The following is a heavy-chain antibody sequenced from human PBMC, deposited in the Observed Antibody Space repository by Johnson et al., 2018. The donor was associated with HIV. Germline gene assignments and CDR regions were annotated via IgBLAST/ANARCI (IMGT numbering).Heavy chain of an antibody. J-gene: IGHJ3*02. D-gene: IGHD5-24*01. CDR2: IKSKTDGGTT. V-gene: IGHV3-15*05. CDR1: GFTFNNAW. Sequence: VQLVESGGGLVKPGGSLRLSCAASGFTFNNAWMSWVRQAPGKGLEWVGRIKSKTDGGTTDYAAPVKGRLTIPRDDSKNTLYLQMNSLRAEDTDLYYCEKDIGRWLQILDAVDIWGQGTRVAVSS. CDR3: EKDIGRWLQILDAVDI.